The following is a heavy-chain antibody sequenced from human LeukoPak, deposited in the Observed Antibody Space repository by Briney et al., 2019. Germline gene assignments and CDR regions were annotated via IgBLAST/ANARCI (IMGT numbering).Heavy chain of an antibody. V-gene: IGHV3-21*06. J-gene: IGHJ4*02. Sequence: PGGSLRLPCAASGFTFSSYSLNWVRQAPGKGLEWVSCITSNIYTYYADSVRGRFTISRDNSQNSVYLVMNSLRAEDTAVYYCARERDTSMVALDSWGQGTLVTVSS. CDR1: GFTFSSYS. D-gene: IGHD5-18*01. CDR2: ITSNIYT. CDR3: ARERDTSMVALDS.